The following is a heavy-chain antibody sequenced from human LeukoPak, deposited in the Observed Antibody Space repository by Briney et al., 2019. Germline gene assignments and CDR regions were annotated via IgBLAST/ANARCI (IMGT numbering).Heavy chain of an antibody. CDR3: ARHNISQWLVRGPWYFDL. V-gene: IGHV4-31*03. CDR1: GGSISSGGYY. CDR2: IYYSGST. D-gene: IGHD6-19*01. J-gene: IGHJ2*01. Sequence: PSETLSLTCTVSGGSISSGGYYWSWIRQHPGKGLEWIGYIYYSGSTYYNPSLKSRVTISVDTSKNQFSLKLSSVTAADTAVYYCARHNISQWLVRGPWYFDLWGRGTLVTVSS.